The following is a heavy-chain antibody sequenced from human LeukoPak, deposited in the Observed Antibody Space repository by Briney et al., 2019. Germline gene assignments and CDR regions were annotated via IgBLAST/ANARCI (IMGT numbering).Heavy chain of an antibody. CDR3: ARVRGTFETD. J-gene: IGHJ1*01. D-gene: IGHD2/OR15-2a*01. V-gene: IGHV4-59*01. CDR1: DASISTYY. Sequence: SETLSLTCTVSDASISTYYWSWIRQPPGKGLEWIGYIYYSGSTTYNPSLKSRLTMSVDTYKRQFSLKLNSVTAADTATYYCARVRGTFETDWGQGTLVTVSS. CDR2: IYYSGST.